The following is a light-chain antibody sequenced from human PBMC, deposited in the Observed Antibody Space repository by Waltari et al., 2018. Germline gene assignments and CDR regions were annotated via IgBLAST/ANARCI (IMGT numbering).Light chain of an antibody. CDR1: QSVSSN. CDR3: QQYNNWPPYT. Sequence: EIVMTQSPATLSVSPGERATLSCRASQSVSSNLAWYQQKPGQAPRLQIDGASTRATGIPARFSGSGSGTEFTLTISSMQSEDFAVYYCQQYNNWPPYTFGQGTKLEIK. CDR2: GAS. V-gene: IGKV3-15*01. J-gene: IGKJ2*01.